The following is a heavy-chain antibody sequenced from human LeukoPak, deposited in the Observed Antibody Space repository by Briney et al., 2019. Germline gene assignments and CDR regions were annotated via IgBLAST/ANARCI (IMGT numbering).Heavy chain of an antibody. CDR3: ASQRPKNVLRFLEWGGGNFDI. V-gene: IGHV4-61*02. Sequence: SQTLSLTCTVSGGSISSGSYYWSWIRQPAGKGLEWIGRIYTSGSTNYNPSLKSRVTISVDTSKNQFSLKLSSVTAADTAVYYCASQRPKNVLRFLEWGGGNFDIWGKGTMVTVSS. J-gene: IGHJ3*02. D-gene: IGHD3-3*01. CDR1: GGSISSGSYY. CDR2: IYTSGST.